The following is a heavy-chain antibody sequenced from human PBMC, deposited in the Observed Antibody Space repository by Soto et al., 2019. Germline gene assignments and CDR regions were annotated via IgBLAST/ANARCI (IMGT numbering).Heavy chain of an antibody. D-gene: IGHD6-6*01. CDR3: ARGESMAARHDAYAL. CDR2: ISTSTGNT. V-gene: IGHV1-18*04. J-gene: IGHJ3*01. Sequence: QVQLVQSGAEVKKPGASVKVSCKASGYTFSSYDVTWVRQAPGQGLEWMGWISTSTGNTNYAQKVQGRVTMTTDSSASTAYMELRSLISDETAIYFCARGESMAARHDAYALWGQGTMVAVSS. CDR1: GYTFSSYD.